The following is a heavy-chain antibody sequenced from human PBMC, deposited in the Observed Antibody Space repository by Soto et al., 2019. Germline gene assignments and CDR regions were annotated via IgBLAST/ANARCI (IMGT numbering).Heavy chain of an antibody. CDR3: ARTTFYDIFTAYYSLFDY. V-gene: IGHV4-31*03. J-gene: IGHJ4*02. Sequence: QVQLQESGLGLVKPSQTLTLTCTVSGGSISSGSFYWSWIRQHPGKGLEWIGHISDSGSSYYNPSLESRVTISVDTSKNQFSLKLSAVTAADTAVYFCARTTFYDIFTAYYSLFDYWGQGTLVTVSS. D-gene: IGHD3-9*01. CDR2: ISDSGSS. CDR1: GGSISSGSFY.